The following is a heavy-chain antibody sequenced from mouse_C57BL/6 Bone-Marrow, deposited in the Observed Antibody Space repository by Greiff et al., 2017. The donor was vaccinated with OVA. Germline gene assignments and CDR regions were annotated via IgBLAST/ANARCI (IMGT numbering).Heavy chain of an antibody. Sequence: EVMLVESGGGLVQSGRSLRLSCATSGFSFSDFYMEWVRQAPGKGLEWIAASRNKANDYTTEYSASVKGLFIVSRDTSQSILYLQMNALRAKDTAIYYCAIDANYGSFYAMDYWGQGTSVTVSS. CDR2: SRNKANDYTT. CDR1: GFSFSDFY. D-gene: IGHD1-1*01. V-gene: IGHV7-1*01. CDR3: AIDANYGSFYAMDY. J-gene: IGHJ4*01.